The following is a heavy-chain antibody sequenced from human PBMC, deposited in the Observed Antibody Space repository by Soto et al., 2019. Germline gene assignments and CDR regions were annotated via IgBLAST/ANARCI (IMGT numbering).Heavy chain of an antibody. D-gene: IGHD6-19*01. J-gene: IGHJ4*02. CDR1: GASISSSSYY. CDR2: MYDSGST. V-gene: IGHV4-39*01. Sequence: QLQLQESGPGLVKPSETLSLKCTVSGASISSSSYYWGWIRQPPGKGLEYIGSMYDSGSTYYTPSLESRLTISVDMSKNQFSLKLSSVTAADTAVYYCATLKGIAVAGIHYWGQGTHVTVSS. CDR3: ATLKGIAVAGIHY.